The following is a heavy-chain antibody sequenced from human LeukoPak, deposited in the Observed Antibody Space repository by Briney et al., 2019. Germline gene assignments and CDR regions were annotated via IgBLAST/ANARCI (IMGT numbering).Heavy chain of an antibody. CDR1: GFTFSSYA. V-gene: IGHV3-7*01. J-gene: IGHJ4*02. Sequence: PGGSLRLSCAASGFTFSSYAMSWVRQAPGKGLEWVANIKQDGSERYYVDSVKGRFTISRDNAKNSLYLQMNSLRAEDTAVYYCASGTYDILTYWGQGTLVTVSS. D-gene: IGHD3-9*01. CDR2: IKQDGSER. CDR3: ASGTYDILTY.